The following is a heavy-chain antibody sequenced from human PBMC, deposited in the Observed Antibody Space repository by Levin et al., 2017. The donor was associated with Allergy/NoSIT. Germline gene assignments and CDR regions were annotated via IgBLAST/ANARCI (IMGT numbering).Heavy chain of an antibody. D-gene: IGHD6-13*01. CDR2: IYTNGSP. CDR3: AREEEVESVAGVDAFDV. CDR1: GGSISSGTYY. Sequence: SETLSLTCTVSGGSISSGTYYWSWIRQPAGTGLEWIGRIYTNGSPNYNPSLKSRVTISLDTSKNQFSLKMNSVTAADTAVYYCAREEEVESVAGVDAFDVWGQGTLVTVSS. V-gene: IGHV4-61*02. J-gene: IGHJ3*01.